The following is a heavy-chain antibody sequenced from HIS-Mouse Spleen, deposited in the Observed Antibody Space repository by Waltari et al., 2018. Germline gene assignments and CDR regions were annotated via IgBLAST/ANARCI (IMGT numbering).Heavy chain of an antibody. J-gene: IGHJ3*02. CDR1: GFTFSSYA. D-gene: IGHD6-19*01. CDR3: ARVWLDDAFDI. Sequence: VQLVESGGGVVQPGRSLRLSCAASGFTFSSYAMHWVRQAPGKGLEWVSSISSSSSYIYYADSVKGRFTISRDNAKNSLYLQMNSLRAEDTAVYYCARVWLDDAFDIWGQGTMVTVSS. CDR2: ISSSSSYI. V-gene: IGHV3-21*01.